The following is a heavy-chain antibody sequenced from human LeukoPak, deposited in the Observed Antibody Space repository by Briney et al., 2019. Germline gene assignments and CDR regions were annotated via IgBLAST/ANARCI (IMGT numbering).Heavy chain of an antibody. D-gene: IGHD6-13*01. CDR2: IFHSGNT. J-gene: IGHJ6*03. V-gene: IGHV4-38-2*01. CDR3: ARQGGSSSPYYYYYMDV. Sequence: PSETLSLTCAVSGYSISSGYSWGWFRQPPGKGLEWIGCIFHSGNTYYNPSLKSRVSISVDTSKSHFSPKLTSVTAADSAVYYCARQGGSSSPYYYYYMDVWGKGTTVTVSS. CDR1: GYSISSGYS.